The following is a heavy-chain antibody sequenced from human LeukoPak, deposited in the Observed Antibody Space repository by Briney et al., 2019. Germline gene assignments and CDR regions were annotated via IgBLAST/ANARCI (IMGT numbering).Heavy chain of an antibody. CDR1: GGSMSPFY. J-gene: IGHJ4*02. D-gene: IGHD6-13*01. V-gene: IGHV4-59*05. Sequence: SETLSLTCTVSGGSMSPFYWSWIRQSPGKGLEWIGSIYYSGSTYYNPSLKSRVTISVDTSKNQFSLKLSSVTAADTAVYYCARSPGAAGPLGYWGQGTLVTVPS. CDR3: ARSPGAAGPLGY. CDR2: IYYSGST.